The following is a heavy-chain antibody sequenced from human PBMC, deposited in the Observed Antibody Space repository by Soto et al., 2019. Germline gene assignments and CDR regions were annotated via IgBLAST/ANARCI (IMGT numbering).Heavy chain of an antibody. CDR1: GGSISSYY. J-gene: IGHJ5*02. CDR2: IYYSGTT. CDR3: ARYNDFWSGLNWFDP. D-gene: IGHD3-3*01. Sequence: QVQLQESGPGLVKPSETLSLTCTVSGGSISSYYWTWIRQPPGKRLEWIGYIYYSGTTDYNPSLKSRVTISVDTSKNQFYLNLSSVTAADTAVYYCARYNDFWSGLNWFDPWGQGTLVTVSS. V-gene: IGHV4-59*08.